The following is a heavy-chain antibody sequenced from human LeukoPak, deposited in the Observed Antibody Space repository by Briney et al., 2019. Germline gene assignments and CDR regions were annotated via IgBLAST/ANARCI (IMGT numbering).Heavy chain of an antibody. CDR1: GDFITAYY. D-gene: IGHD6-6*01. Sequence: SETLSLTCTVSGDFITAYYWSWIRQPPGKGLEWIGYVYYSGSTEYNPSLRSRVTISLEMSKHQFSLNLTSVTAADTAVYYCARDQSDSRYSSSSVLDYWGQGTLVTVSS. J-gene: IGHJ4*02. CDR2: VYYSGST. V-gene: IGHV4-59*01. CDR3: ARDQSDSRYSSSSVLDY.